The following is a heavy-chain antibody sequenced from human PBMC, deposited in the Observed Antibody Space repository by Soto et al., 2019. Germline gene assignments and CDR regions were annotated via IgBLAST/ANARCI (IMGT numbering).Heavy chain of an antibody. D-gene: IGHD6-19*01. Sequence: GGSLRLSCAASGFTFSSYEMNRVRQAPGKGLEWVSYISSSGSTIYYADSVKGRFTISRDNAKNSLYLQMNSLRAEDTAVYYCASSIAVAGTRWHYYYGMDVWGQGTTVTVSS. CDR2: ISSSGSTI. CDR3: ASSIAVAGTRWHYYYGMDV. CDR1: GFTFSSYE. V-gene: IGHV3-48*03. J-gene: IGHJ6*02.